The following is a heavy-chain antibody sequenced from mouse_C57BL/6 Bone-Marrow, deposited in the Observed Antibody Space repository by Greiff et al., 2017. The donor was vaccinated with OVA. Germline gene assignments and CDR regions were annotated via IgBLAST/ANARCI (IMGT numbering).Heavy chain of an antibody. CDR2: IFPGSGST. Sequence: VQLQESGPELVKPGASVKISCKASGYTFTDYYINWVKQRPGQGLEWIGWIFPGSGSTYYNEKFKGKATLTVDKSSSTAYMLLSSLTSEDSAVYFCARVIYYYGSSFAYWGQGTLVTVSA. V-gene: IGHV1-75*01. CDR1: GYTFTDYY. CDR3: ARVIYYYGSSFAY. J-gene: IGHJ3*01. D-gene: IGHD1-1*01.